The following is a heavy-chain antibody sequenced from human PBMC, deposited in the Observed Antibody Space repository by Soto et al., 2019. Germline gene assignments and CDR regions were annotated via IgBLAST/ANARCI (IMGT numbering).Heavy chain of an antibody. D-gene: IGHD6-13*01. CDR2: TSPYNGVK. Sequence: ASVKVSCKTSGYPFTNFAINWVRQAPGQGLEWMGWTSPYNGVKKDAQKFQGRVSIITDPSTSTTYMEFGSLTFDDAAVYYCARDPRSTSAPGSFDYWGQGTLVTVSS. V-gene: IGHV1-18*01. CDR1: GYPFTNFA. J-gene: IGHJ4*02. CDR3: ARDPRSTSAPGSFDY.